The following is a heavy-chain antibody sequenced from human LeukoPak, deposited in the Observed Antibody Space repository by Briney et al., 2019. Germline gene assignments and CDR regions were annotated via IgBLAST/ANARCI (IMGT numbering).Heavy chain of an antibody. CDR1: GFTVSSNY. Sequence: PGGSLRLSCAASGFTVSSNYMSWVRQAPGKGLEWVSVIYSGGSTYYADSVKGRFTISRDNSKNTLYLQMNSLRAEDTAVYYCARPKYYYDSSGYYPLSYWGQGTLVTVSS. J-gene: IGHJ4*02. D-gene: IGHD3-22*01. CDR3: ARPKYYYDSSGYYPLSY. CDR2: IYSGGST. V-gene: IGHV3-53*01.